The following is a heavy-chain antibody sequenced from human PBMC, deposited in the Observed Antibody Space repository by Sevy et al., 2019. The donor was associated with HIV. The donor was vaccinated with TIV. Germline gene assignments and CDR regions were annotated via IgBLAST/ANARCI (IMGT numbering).Heavy chain of an antibody. D-gene: IGHD1-26*01. CDR2: ISFSSNYT. V-gene: IGHV3-11*06. CDR1: GFTFSDYY. CDR3: ARGLVGANLGTDY. Sequence: GGSLRLSCSASGFTFSDYYMNWIRQAPGKGLEWISYISFSSNYTMYADSVTGRFTISRDNAKNSLYLQMNSLRGEDTAVYYCARGLVGANLGTDYWGQGSLVTVSS. J-gene: IGHJ4*02.